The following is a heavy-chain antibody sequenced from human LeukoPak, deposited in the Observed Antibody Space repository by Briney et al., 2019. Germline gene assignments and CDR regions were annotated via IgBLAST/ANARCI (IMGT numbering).Heavy chain of an antibody. CDR3: ARARDIVVVPAAMREMDWFDP. J-gene: IGHJ5*02. Sequence: GGSLRLSCAASGFTFSSYSMNWVRQAPGKGLEWVSSISSSSSTIYYADSVKGRFTISRDNAKNSLYLQMNSLRAEDTAVYYCARARDIVVVPAAMREMDWFDPWGQGTLVTVSS. CDR2: ISSSSSTI. V-gene: IGHV3-48*01. CDR1: GFTFSSYS. D-gene: IGHD2-2*01.